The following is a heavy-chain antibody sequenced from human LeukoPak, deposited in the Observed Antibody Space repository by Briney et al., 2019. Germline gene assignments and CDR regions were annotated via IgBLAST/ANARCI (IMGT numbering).Heavy chain of an antibody. CDR1: GGSISSYY. D-gene: IGHD3-10*01. CDR2: IYTSGTT. CDR3: ARDLTGFGESDY. Sequence: SETLSLTCTVSGGSISSYYWNWIRQPAGKGLEWIGRIYTSGTTNYNPSLKSRVTMSVDTSKNQFSLKLSSVTAADTAVYYCARDLTGFGESDYWGQGTLVTVSS. V-gene: IGHV4-4*07. J-gene: IGHJ4*02.